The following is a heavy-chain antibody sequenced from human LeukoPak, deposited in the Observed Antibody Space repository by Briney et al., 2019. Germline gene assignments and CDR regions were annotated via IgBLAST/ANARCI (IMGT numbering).Heavy chain of an antibody. CDR2: IYYSGST. D-gene: IGHD5-18*01. J-gene: IGHJ4*02. V-gene: IGHV4-39*07. CDR3: ARMNGGYSYGFLDY. Sequence: SETLSLTCTVSGGSISSGSYYWSWIRQPPGKGLEWIGSIYYSGSTYYNPSLKSRVTISVDTSKNQFSLKLSSVTAADTAVYYCARMNGGYSYGFLDYWGQGTLVTVSS. CDR1: GGSISSGSYY.